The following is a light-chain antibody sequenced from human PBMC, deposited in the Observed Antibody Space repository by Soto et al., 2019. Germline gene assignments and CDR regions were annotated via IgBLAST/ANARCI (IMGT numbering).Light chain of an antibody. CDR1: SSDVGSYNL. CDR3: CSYAGSSTFV. Sequence: LRHPASVSWSPGHSITISCTGTSSDVGSYNLVSWYQQHPGKAPKLMIYEGSKRPSGVSNRFSGSKSGNTASLTISGLQAEEQADHYCCSYAGSSTFVFGTGTKVTVL. V-gene: IGLV2-23*03. J-gene: IGLJ1*01. CDR2: EGS.